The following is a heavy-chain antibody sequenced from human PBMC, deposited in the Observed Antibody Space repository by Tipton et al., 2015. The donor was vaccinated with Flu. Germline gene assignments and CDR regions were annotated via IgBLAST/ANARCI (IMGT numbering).Heavy chain of an antibody. D-gene: IGHD1-1*01. V-gene: IGHV4-39*07. J-gene: IGHJ4*02. CDR2: IHESGST. Sequence: TLSLTCTVSGVSISSSGLYWGWIRQPPGKGLEWIANIHESGSTHFHPSLKSRVTISLDTSKNQFYLEMTSVTAADTVMYYCAREGVPSLGWNPDYWGQGTQVTVSS. CDR1: GVSISSSGLY. CDR3: AREGVPSLGWNPDY.